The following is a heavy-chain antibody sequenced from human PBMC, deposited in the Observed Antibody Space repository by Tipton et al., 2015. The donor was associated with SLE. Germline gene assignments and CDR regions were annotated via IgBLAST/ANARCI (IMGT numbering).Heavy chain of an antibody. Sequence: KPSETLSLVCVVNRGSLTGYSWNWIRQFPGKGLEWIGEIDRDGSPNYKSSLQNRVTMSVDRPGNQFSLRLTSVTAADTAVYYCARGVSGYYFYSYMDVWGKGTTVTISS. CDR2: IDRDGSP. J-gene: IGHJ6*03. CDR3: ARGVSGYYFYSYMDV. V-gene: IGHV4-34*01. CDR1: RGSLTGYS. D-gene: IGHD3-16*01.